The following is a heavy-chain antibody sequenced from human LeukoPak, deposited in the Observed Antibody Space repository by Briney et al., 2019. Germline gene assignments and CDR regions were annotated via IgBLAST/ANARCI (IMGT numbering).Heavy chain of an antibody. CDR3: ARVGTGYSSGWYDY. CDR1: GYTFTGYY. Sequence: ASVKVSCKASGYTFTGYYMHWVRQAPGQGLEWMGWINPNSGGTNYAQKFQGRVTMTRDTSISTAYMELSRLRSDDTAVYYCARVGTGYSSGWYDYWGQGTLVTVSS. J-gene: IGHJ4*02. D-gene: IGHD6-19*01. V-gene: IGHV1-2*02. CDR2: INPNSGGT.